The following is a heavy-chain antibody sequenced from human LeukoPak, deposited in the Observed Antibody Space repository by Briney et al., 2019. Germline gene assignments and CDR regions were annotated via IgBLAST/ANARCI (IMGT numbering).Heavy chain of an antibody. Sequence: QPGGSLRLSCAASGFTFSIYAMSWVRQAPGKGLEWVSGISGSGASTYYADSVKGRFTISRDNSRNTLYLQMNSLRVEDTAVYYCANDADSSVWSFDYWGQGTLVTVSS. J-gene: IGHJ4*02. V-gene: IGHV3-23*01. CDR1: GFTFSIYA. D-gene: IGHD6-19*01. CDR3: ANDADSSVWSFDY. CDR2: ISGSGAST.